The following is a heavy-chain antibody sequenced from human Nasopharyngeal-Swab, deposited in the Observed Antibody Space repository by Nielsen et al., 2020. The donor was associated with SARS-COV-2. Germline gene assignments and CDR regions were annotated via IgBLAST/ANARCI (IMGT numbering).Heavy chain of an antibody. CDR3: ARGFEYGSGSYYRTYYYYYMDV. CDR2: IYYSGST. V-gene: IGHV4-59*07. J-gene: IGHJ6*03. CDR1: GGSISSYY. Sequence: SDTLSLTSTVSGGSISSYYWRWIRQPPGKGLEWIGYIYYSGSTNYNPSLKSRVTISVDTSKNQFSLKLSSVTAADTAVYYCARGFEYGSGSYYRTYYYYYMDVWGKGTTVTVSS. D-gene: IGHD3-10*01.